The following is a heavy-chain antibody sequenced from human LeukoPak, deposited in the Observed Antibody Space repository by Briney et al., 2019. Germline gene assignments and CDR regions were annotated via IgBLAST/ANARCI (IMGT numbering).Heavy chain of an antibody. V-gene: IGHV3-23*01. CDR2: ISGSGGST. D-gene: IGHD3-10*01. CDR1: GFTFSSYA. Sequence: GGSLRLSCVASGFTFSSYAMSWVRQAPGKGLEWVSAISGSGGSTYYADSVKGRFTISRDNSKNTLYLQMNSLRAEDTAVYYCAKDAVYGSGSPYFDYWGQGTLVTVSS. J-gene: IGHJ4*02. CDR3: AKDAVYGSGSPYFDY.